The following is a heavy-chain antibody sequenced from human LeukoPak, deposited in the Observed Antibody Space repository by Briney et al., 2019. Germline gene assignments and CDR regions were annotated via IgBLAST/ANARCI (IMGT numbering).Heavy chain of an antibody. Sequence: GASVKVSCKASGYTFTSYYMHWVRQAPGQGLEGMGIINPSGGSTIYAQKFQGRVTMTRDTSTSPVYMELSSLRSEDTAVYYCARDDDILTGTIDYWGQGTLVTVSS. CDR2: INPSGGST. J-gene: IGHJ4*02. CDR3: ARDDDILTGTIDY. D-gene: IGHD3-9*01. V-gene: IGHV1-46*03. CDR1: GYTFTSYY.